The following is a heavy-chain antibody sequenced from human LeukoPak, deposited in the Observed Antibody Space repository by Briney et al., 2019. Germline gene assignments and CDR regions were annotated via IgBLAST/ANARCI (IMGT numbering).Heavy chain of an antibody. CDR3: ARQLGSITIFGVVSHFDY. Sequence: PSETLSLTCTVSGGSISSNSYYWGWIRQPPGKGLEWIGSIYYSGSTYYNPSLKSRVTISVDTSKNQFSLKLSSVTAADTAVYYCARQLGSITIFGVVSHFDYWGQGTLVTVSS. CDR2: IYYSGST. CDR1: GGSISSNSYY. D-gene: IGHD3-3*01. J-gene: IGHJ4*02. V-gene: IGHV4-39*01.